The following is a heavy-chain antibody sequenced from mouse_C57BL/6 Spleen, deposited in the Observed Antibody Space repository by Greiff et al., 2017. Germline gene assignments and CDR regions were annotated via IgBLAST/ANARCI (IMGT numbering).Heavy chain of an antibody. D-gene: IGHD2-5*01. J-gene: IGHJ2*01. CDR2: INPNNGGT. CDR3: AREGLYYSNSFDY. V-gene: IGHV1-18*01. CDR1: GYTFTDYN. Sequence: VQLQQSGPELVKPGASVKIPCKASGYTFTDYNMDWVKQSHGKSLEWIGDINPNNGGTNYNQKFKGKATLTVDKSSSTAYMELRSLTSEDTAVYYCAREGLYYSNSFDYWGQGTTLTVSS.